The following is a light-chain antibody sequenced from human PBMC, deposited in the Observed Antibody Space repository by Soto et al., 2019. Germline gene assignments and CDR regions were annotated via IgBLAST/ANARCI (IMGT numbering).Light chain of an antibody. Sequence: DIQMTQSPSSLSASVGDRVTITCRASQPIGTYLDWYQQKPGSAPNLVIYDASSLQRGVPSRFSGSGSGTDFTLTISSLQPEDFATYYCQQSHGTFCQGTKLEIK. J-gene: IGKJ2*01. CDR2: DAS. V-gene: IGKV1-39*01. CDR1: QPIGTY. CDR3: QQSHGT.